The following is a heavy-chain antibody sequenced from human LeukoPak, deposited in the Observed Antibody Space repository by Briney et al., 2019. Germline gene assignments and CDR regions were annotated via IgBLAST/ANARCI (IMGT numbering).Heavy chain of an antibody. Sequence: SETLSLTCTVSGGSISSSTHYWGWIRQSPGKGLEWIGSMYNSGSISYNPSLRSRVTITVDTSKNQFSLNFNSVTATDTALYFCARNETSGYFDIWGQGTMVTVSS. CDR2: MYNSGSI. CDR1: GGSISSSTHY. J-gene: IGHJ3*02. V-gene: IGHV4-39*01. D-gene: IGHD3-22*01. CDR3: ARNETSGYFDI.